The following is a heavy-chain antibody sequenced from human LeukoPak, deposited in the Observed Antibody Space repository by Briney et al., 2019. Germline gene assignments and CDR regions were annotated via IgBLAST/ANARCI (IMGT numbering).Heavy chain of an antibody. D-gene: IGHD2-15*01. CDR2: IHYGGSS. CDR1: GGSINSRDYY. Sequence: PSETLSLTCTVSGGSINSRDYYWGWIRQPSGKGPEWIGSIHYGGSSYYNPSLKSRVTISVDTSMNQFSLKLTFVTTADTAVYYCARVLAYCSGGSCTRGYNWFDPWGQGTLVTVTS. V-gene: IGHV4-39*01. J-gene: IGHJ5*02. CDR3: ARVLAYCSGGSCTRGYNWFDP.